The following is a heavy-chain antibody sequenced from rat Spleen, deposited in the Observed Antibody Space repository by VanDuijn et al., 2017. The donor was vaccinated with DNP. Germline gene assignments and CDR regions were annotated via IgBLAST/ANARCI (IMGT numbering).Heavy chain of an antibody. CDR2: IYTGSGGT. J-gene: IGHJ1*01. D-gene: IGHD1-4*01. Sequence: QVQLQQSGAELAKPGSSVKISCKASGYTLTSYYIGWIKQTTGQGLDYIGYIYTGSGGTNYNERFKGEATLTVDKSSSTAFMQLSGLTPDDSAVYYCARRRLPYWYFDFWGPGTMVTVSS. CDR1: GYTLTSYY. CDR3: ARRRLPYWYFDF. V-gene: IGHV1-43*01.